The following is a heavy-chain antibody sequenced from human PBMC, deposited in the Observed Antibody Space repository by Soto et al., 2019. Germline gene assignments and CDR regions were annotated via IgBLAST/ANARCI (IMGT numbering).Heavy chain of an antibody. CDR2: MSNSGSRI. J-gene: IGHJ6*02. CDR3: ARGGWNYDCLDV. V-gene: IGHV3-48*02. Sequence: PGGSLRLSYEAFGFAFSGYSMNWVRQAPGKGLEWISSMSNSGSRIYYSDSVKGRFTISRDNAMNSLYLQMNNLRDEDTAVYYCARGGWNYDCLDVWGQGTTVTVSS. CDR1: GFAFSGYS. D-gene: IGHD3-3*01.